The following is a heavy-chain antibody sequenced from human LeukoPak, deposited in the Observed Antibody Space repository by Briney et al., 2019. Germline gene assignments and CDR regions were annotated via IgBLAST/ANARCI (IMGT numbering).Heavy chain of an antibody. V-gene: IGHV3-48*01. Sequence: PGGSLRLSCAASGFTFSTYSMNWVRQAPGMGLEWVSYISSSSSTTFYADSVKGRFTTSRDNSKNTLFLQMNSLRAEDTAIYYCAKYGPQDSGSSHFDYWGQGALVTVSS. J-gene: IGHJ4*02. CDR3: AKYGPQDSGSSHFDY. D-gene: IGHD1-26*01. CDR2: ISSSSSTT. CDR1: GFTFSTYS.